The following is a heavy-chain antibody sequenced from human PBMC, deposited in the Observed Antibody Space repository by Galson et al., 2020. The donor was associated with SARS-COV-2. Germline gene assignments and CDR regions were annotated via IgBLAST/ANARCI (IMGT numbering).Heavy chain of an antibody. CDR1: GFSFSSYW. J-gene: IGHJ4*02. V-gene: IGHV3-7*03. CDR2: IKQDGSDK. D-gene: IGHD6-19*01. CDR3: ARESYDSGWFDY. Sequence: GGSLRLSCAASGFSFSSYWMTWVRQAPGKGLEWVANIKQDGSDKYYVDSVKGRFTISRDNAKNSLYLHMNSLRAEDTAVYYCARESYDSGWFDYWGQGTLFTVSS.